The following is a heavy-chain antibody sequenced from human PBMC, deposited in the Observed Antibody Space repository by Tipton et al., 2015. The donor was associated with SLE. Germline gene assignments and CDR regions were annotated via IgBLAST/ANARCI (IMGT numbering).Heavy chain of an antibody. D-gene: IGHD6-25*01. CDR3: ARGEQRLAHFDY. CDR1: GGSISSSDYY. V-gene: IGHV4-31*03. J-gene: IGHJ4*02. Sequence: TLSLTCTVSGGSISSSDYYWTWIRQHPGKGLEWIGYIYYSGSTYYNPSLKSRITISVDTSNNQFSLKLSSVTAADTAVYYCARGEQRLAHFDYWGQGTLVTVSS. CDR2: IYYSGST.